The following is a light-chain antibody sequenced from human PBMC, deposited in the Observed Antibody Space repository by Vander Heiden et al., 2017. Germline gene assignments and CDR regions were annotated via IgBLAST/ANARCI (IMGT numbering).Light chain of an antibody. J-gene: IGKJ4*01. CDR1: QEISSA. CDR2: DAS. V-gene: IGKV1D-13*01. CDR3: QQVSNYPLT. Sequence: AIQLTQSPSSLSASVGDRVTITCRASQEISSALAWYQQKPVTAPKLLIFDASTLQSGVPSTFSGSGSGTDFTLTISELQPEDFATYYCQQVSNYPLTFGGGTKVEI.